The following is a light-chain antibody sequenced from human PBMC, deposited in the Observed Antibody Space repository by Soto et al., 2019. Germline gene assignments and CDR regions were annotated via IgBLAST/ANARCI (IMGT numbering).Light chain of an antibody. J-gene: IGKJ4*01. CDR3: QQYNNWLMLS. Sequence: EIVMTQSPAILSVSPGERATLSCMASQSVSSNLAWYQQKPGQTPRLLIYGASTRATGIPARFSGSGSGTEFTLTISSLQSEDFAIYYCQQYNNWLMLSFGGGTKVDI. CDR2: GAS. V-gene: IGKV3-15*01. CDR1: QSVSSN.